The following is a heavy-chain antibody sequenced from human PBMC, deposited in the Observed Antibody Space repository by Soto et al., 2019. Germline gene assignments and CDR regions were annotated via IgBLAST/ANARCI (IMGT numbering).Heavy chain of an antibody. CDR3: AREGIPPSYFAY. V-gene: IGHV1-18*01. Sequence: QVQLVQSGAEVKKPGASVKVSCKTSGYTLSSHGISWVRQAPGQGLEWMGWINTYNGNTNYAQKVQDRVTMTTDTSTSTAFRELRSLTSDDTAVYYCAREGIPPSYFAYWGQGSLVTVSS. J-gene: IGHJ4*02. CDR1: GYTLSSHG. CDR2: INTYNGNT.